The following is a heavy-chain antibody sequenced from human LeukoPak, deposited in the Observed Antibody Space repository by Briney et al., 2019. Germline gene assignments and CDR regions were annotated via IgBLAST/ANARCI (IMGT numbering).Heavy chain of an antibody. CDR2: IYTGGTI. CDR3: AREKDYGSVNNWFDP. V-gene: IGHV3-66*01. Sequence: GGSLRLSCEASGFTVSTNYFSWVRQAPGKGLEWVSTIYTGGTIYYADSVKGRFTISRDNSKNTLYLQMNSLRAEDTAVYYCAREKDYGSVNNWFDPWGQGTLVTVSS. J-gene: IGHJ5*02. CDR1: GFTVSTNY. D-gene: IGHD3-10*01.